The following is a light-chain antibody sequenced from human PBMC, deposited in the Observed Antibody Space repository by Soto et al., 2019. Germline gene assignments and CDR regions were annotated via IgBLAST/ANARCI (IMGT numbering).Light chain of an antibody. Sequence: EIVLTQSPATLSLSPGERATLSCRASQSVSSYLAWYQQKPGQAPRLLIYDASNRATGIPARFSGSGSGTEFTLTISSLEPEDFAVYYCQQRSNWPCTFGQGTRLEMK. J-gene: IGKJ5*01. CDR3: QQRSNWPCT. CDR2: DAS. CDR1: QSVSSY. V-gene: IGKV3-11*01.